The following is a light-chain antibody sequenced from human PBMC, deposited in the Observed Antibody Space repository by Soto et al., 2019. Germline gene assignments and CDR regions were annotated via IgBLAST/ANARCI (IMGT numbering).Light chain of an antibody. CDR2: DAS. Sequence: DIQMTQSPSTLSASVGDRVTITCRASQSIASWLAWYQQKPGKAPELLIYDASSLKSGVPSRFSGSGSGTEFTLTISSLQPDDFATYYCQQYNSYPYTFGQGTRLEIK. J-gene: IGKJ5*01. CDR3: QQYNSYPYT. CDR1: QSIASW. V-gene: IGKV1-5*01.